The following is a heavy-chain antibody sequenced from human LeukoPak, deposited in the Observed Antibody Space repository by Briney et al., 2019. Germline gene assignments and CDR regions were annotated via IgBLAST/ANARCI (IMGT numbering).Heavy chain of an antibody. CDR3: ARCNLILVAGPQGHSYYFMDV. V-gene: IGHV1-18*04. D-gene: IGHD2-15*01. Sequence: GASVKVSCKASGYTLSTYGISWVRQAPGQGLEWIGWISAHNGKTNYAQKFQGRVTMTTDASTSTAHMELRSLRSDDTAVYYCARCNLILVAGPQGHSYYFMDVWGKGTTVTVSS. CDR1: GYTLSTYG. J-gene: IGHJ6*03. CDR2: ISAHNGKT.